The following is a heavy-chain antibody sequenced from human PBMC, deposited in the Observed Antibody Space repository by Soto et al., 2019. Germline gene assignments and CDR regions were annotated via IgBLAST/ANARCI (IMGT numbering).Heavy chain of an antibody. CDR3: ARGPSSSISQRYYYYYYLMAV. Sequence: SETLSLTCTVSGGSISSGGYYWSWIRQHPGKGLEWIGYIYYSGSTYYNPSLKSRVTISVDTSKNQFSLKLSSVTAADTAVYYCARGPSSSISQRYYYYYYLMAVWGQGTTVTVSS. CDR1: GGSISSGGYY. V-gene: IGHV4-31*03. J-gene: IGHJ6*02. CDR2: IYYSGST. D-gene: IGHD2-2*01.